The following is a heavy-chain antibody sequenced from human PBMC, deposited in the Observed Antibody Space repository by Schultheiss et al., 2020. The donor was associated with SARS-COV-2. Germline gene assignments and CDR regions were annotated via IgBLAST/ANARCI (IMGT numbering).Heavy chain of an antibody. D-gene: IGHD4-17*01. CDR2: IYYSGST. V-gene: IGHV4-31*01. CDR3: ARGGLTTAPEYNWFDP. J-gene: IGHJ5*02. Sequence: SETLSLTCTVSGGSISSSSYYWSWIRQHPGKGLEWIGYIYYSGSTYYNPSLKSLVTISVDTSKNQFSLKLSSVTAADTAVYYCARGGLTTAPEYNWFDPWGQGTLVTVSS. CDR1: GGSISSSSYY.